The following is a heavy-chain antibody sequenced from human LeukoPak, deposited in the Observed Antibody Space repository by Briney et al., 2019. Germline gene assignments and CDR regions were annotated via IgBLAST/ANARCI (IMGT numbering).Heavy chain of an antibody. J-gene: IGHJ6*04. D-gene: IGHD6-19*01. CDR3: ARVRIAVAEFQFGMDV. V-gene: IGHV3-7*01. Sequence: GGSLRLSCAASGFTFSSYWMSWVRQAPGKGLEWVANIKQDGSEKYYVDSVKGRFTISRDNAKNSLYLQMNSLRAEDTAVYYCARVRIAVAEFQFGMDVWGKGTTVTISS. CDR1: GFTFSSYW. CDR2: IKQDGSEK.